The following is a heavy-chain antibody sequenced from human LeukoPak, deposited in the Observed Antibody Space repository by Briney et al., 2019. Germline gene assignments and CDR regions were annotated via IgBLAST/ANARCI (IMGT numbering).Heavy chain of an antibody. D-gene: IGHD2-2*01. CDR2: ISGSGGST. V-gene: IGHV3-23*01. CDR1: GFTFSSYA. Sequence: GGSLRLSCAASGFTFSSYAMSWVRQAPGKGLEWVSAISGSGGSTYYADSVKGRFTISRDNSKNTLYLQMNSLRAEDTAVYYCVKSRHDYCSSTSCHWNWFDPWGQGTLVTVSS. CDR3: VKSRHDYCSSTSCHWNWFDP. J-gene: IGHJ5*02.